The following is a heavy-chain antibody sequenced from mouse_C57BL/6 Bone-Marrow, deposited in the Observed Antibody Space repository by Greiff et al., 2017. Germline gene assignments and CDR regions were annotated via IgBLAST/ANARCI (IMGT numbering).Heavy chain of an antibody. V-gene: IGHV5-6*01. D-gene: IGHD1-1*01. CDR3: ETHGRSRAWFVY. CDR1: GFTFSSYG. Sequence: EVKLVESGGDLVKPGGSLKLSCAASGFTFSSYGMSWVRQTPDKRLEWVATISSGGSYTYYPDSVKGRFTISRDNAKNTLYLQMSSLKSEDTAMYQCETHGRSRAWFVYGGQGSLVTVSA. J-gene: IGHJ3*01. CDR2: ISSGGSYT.